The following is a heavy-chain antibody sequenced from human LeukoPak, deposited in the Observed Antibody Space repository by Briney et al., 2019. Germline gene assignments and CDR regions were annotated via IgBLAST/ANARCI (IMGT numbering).Heavy chain of an antibody. CDR3: ARGESSGWYSRY. Sequence: GASVKVSCKASGYTFTGYYMHWVRQAPGQGLEWMGWINPNSGGTNYAQKLQGRVTMTTDTSTSTAYMELRSLRSDDTAVYYCARGESSGWYSRYWGQGTLVTVSS. J-gene: IGHJ4*02. V-gene: IGHV1-2*02. CDR2: INPNSGGT. D-gene: IGHD6-19*01. CDR1: GYTFTGYY.